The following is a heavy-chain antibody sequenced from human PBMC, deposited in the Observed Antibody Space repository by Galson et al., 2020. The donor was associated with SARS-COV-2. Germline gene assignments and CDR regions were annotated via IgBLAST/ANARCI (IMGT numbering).Heavy chain of an antibody. CDR2: IIPIFGTA. Sequence: SVKVSCKASGGTFSSYAISWVRQAPGQGLEWMGGIIPIFGTANYAQKFQGRVTITADKSTSTAYMELSSLRSEDTAVYYCARAPHYYYGSGSYYGAGYMDVWGKGTTVTVSS. CDR3: ARAPHYYYGSGSYYGAGYMDV. J-gene: IGHJ6*03. CDR1: GGTFSSYA. V-gene: IGHV1-69*06. D-gene: IGHD3-10*01.